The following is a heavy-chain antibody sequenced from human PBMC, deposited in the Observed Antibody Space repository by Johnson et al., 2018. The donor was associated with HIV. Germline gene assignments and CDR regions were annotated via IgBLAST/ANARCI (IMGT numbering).Heavy chain of an antibody. V-gene: IGHV3-30*04. Sequence: QVQLVESGGGVVQPGRSLRLSCAASGFTFSSYAMHWVRQAPGKGLEWVAVISYDGSNKYYADSVKARFTISRDNSKNTLYLQMNSLRAEDTAVYYCARDSLVGGPPQVDAFDIWGQGTMVTVSS. D-gene: IGHD3-10*01. CDR3: ARDSLVGGPPQVDAFDI. CDR2: ISYDGSNK. CDR1: GFTFSSYA. J-gene: IGHJ3*02.